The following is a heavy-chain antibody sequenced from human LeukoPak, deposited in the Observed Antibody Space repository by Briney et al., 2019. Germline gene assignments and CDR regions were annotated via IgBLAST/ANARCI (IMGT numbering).Heavy chain of an antibody. V-gene: IGHV3-48*04. Sequence: GGSLRLSCAASGFTFSSYSMNWVRQAPGKGLEWVSYISSSSSTIYYADSVKGRFTISRDNAKNSLYLQMNGLRAEDTAVYYCARKADSRGDYYYYYMDVWGKGTTVTVSS. CDR2: ISSSSSTI. D-gene: IGHD3-10*01. CDR1: GFTFSSYS. CDR3: ARKADSRGDYYYYYMDV. J-gene: IGHJ6*03.